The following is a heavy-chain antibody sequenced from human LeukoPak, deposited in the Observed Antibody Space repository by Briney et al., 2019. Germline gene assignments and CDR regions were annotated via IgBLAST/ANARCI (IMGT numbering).Heavy chain of an antibody. CDR1: GGTFSSYA. CDR2: IIPILGIS. CDR3: ARSLAGGSYAFDY. Sequence: GASVKVSRKASGGTFSSYAITWVRQAPGQGLEWMGGIIPILGISDYAQQFQGRVTITADKSTSTAYMELNRLRSEDTALYYCARSLAGGSYAFDYWGRGTLVTVSS. D-gene: IGHD1-26*01. J-gene: IGHJ4*02. V-gene: IGHV1-69*10.